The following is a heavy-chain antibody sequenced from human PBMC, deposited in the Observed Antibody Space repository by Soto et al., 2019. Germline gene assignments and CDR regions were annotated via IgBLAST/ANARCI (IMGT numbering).Heavy chain of an antibody. CDR1: GFTFSSYA. Sequence: GGSLRLSCSASGFTFSSYAMHWVRQAPGKGLEYVSAISSNGGSTYYADSVKGRFTISRDNSKNTLYLQMSSLRAEDTAVYYCVLSKDGQLVVFDYWGQGTLVTVSS. D-gene: IGHD6-6*01. CDR2: ISSNGGST. V-gene: IGHV3-64D*08. CDR3: VLSKDGQLVVFDY. J-gene: IGHJ4*02.